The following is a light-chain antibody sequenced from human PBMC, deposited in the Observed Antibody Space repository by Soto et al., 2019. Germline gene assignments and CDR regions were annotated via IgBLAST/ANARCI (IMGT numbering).Light chain of an antibody. Sequence: EIVMTQSPATLSVSPGERATLSCRASQSVSRNLAWYQQKPGQAPRLLIYAASTRATGIPARFSGSGSGTEFTLTVSGLQSEDFAVYSCQQYNNWPYTFGQGTKLEIK. CDR2: AAS. CDR3: QQYNNWPYT. V-gene: IGKV3-15*01. CDR1: QSVSRN. J-gene: IGKJ2*01.